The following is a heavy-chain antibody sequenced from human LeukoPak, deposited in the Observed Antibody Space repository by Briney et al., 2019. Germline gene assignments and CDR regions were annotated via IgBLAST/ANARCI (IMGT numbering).Heavy chain of an antibody. V-gene: IGHV3-9*01. CDR2: ISWNSDTI. CDR1: GFTFDDYA. D-gene: IGHD5-12*01. J-gene: IGHJ4*02. CDR3: ATNGGGDSGYGNFDY. Sequence: PGGSLRLSCAVSGFTFDDYAMHWVRQVPGKGLEWVSGISWNSDTIDLADSVKGRFTISRDSAKNSLYLQMNRLRAEDTALYYCATNGGGDSGYGNFDYWGQGTLVTVSS.